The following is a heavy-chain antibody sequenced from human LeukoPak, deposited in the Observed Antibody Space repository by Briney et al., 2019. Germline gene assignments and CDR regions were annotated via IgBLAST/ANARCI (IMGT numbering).Heavy chain of an antibody. CDR2: IIPIFGTA. D-gene: IGHD4-17*01. Sequence: SVKVSCKASGGTFTSYAISWVRQAPGQGLEWMGGIIPIFGTANYAQKFQGRVTITTDESTSTAYMDLSSLRPQDTAVYFCARGGGYGDLRLDLWGQGTLVSVSS. J-gene: IGHJ5*02. CDR3: ARGGGYGDLRLDL. CDR1: GGTFTSYA. V-gene: IGHV1-69*05.